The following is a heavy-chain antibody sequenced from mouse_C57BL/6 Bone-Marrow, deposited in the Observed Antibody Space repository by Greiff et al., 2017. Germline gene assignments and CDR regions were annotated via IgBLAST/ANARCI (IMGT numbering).Heavy chain of an antibody. D-gene: IGHD2-4*01. V-gene: IGHV5-12*01. J-gene: IGHJ3*01. CDR1: GFTFSDYY. CDR2: ISNGGGST. Sequence: EVKVVESGGGLVQPGGSLKLSCAASGFTFSDYYMYWVRQTPEKRLEWVAYISNGGGSTYYPDTVKGRFTISRDNAKNTLYLQMSRLKSEDTAMYYCARPPYYDCDGFAYWGQGTLVTVSA. CDR3: ARPPYYDCDGFAY.